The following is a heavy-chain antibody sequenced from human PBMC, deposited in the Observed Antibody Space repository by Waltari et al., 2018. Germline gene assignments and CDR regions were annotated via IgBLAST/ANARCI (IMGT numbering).Heavy chain of an antibody. CDR1: AGSLSISY. CDR3: ARDLGGAYFEL. CDR2: IYYSGST. Sequence: QVQLQESGPGLVQPSETLSLTSTVSAGSLSISYWTWIRQPPGKGLEWIGYIYYSGSTNYNPSLKSRVTISADTSKNQFSRKLSSVTAADTAVYYCARDLGGAYFELWGRGTLVTVSS. D-gene: IGHD3-16*01. J-gene: IGHJ2*01. V-gene: IGHV4-59*01.